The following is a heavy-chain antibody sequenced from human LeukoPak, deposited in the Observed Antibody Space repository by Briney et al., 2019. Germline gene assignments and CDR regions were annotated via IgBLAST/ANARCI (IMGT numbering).Heavy chain of an antibody. CDR2: ISYDGSNK. CDR3: AKEKVVPAAISHYYYYYGMDV. Sequence: GGSLRLSCAASGFTFSSYGMHWVRQAPGKGLEWVAVISYDGSNKYYADSVKGRFTISRDNSKNTLYLQMNSLRAEDTAVYYCAKEKVVPAAISHYYYYYGMDVWGQGTTVTVSS. D-gene: IGHD2-2*02. V-gene: IGHV3-30*18. J-gene: IGHJ6*02. CDR1: GFTFSSYG.